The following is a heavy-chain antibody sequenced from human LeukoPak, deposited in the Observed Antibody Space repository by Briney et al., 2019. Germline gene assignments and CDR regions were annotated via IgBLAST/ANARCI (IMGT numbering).Heavy chain of an antibody. CDR3: ARVPFGDFNAFDI. D-gene: IGHD3-10*01. Sequence: GGSLRLSCVTSGFTFSNYSMNWVRQAPGRGLEWVSSISSSTSYIYYADSVKGRFTISRDNAKNSLYLQMNSLRAEDTAVYYCARVPFGDFNAFDIWGQGTMVTVSS. J-gene: IGHJ3*02. CDR2: ISSSTSYI. CDR1: GFTFSNYS. V-gene: IGHV3-21*01.